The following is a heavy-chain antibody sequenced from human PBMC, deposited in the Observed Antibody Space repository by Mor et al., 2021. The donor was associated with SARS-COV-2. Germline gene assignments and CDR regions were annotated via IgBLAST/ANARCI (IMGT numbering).Heavy chain of an antibody. J-gene: IGHJ6*03. CDR3: ARFRVVPAAIGYYYYMDV. D-gene: IGHD2-2*01. CDR2: EK. V-gene: IGHV3-7*03. Sequence: EKNYVDSVKGRFTISRDNAKNSQYLQMHSLRAEDTAVYYCARFRVVPAAIGYYYYMDVWGKGTTVTVSS.